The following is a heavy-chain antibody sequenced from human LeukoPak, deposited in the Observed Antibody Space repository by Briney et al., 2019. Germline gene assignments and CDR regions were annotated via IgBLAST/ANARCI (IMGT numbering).Heavy chain of an antibody. Sequence: SETLSLTCTVSGGSISSYYWSWIRQPPGKGREWIGYIYSSGSTNYNPSLKSRVTISVDTSKKQFSLKLSSVTVADTALYYCARTYSSSSNFDYWGQGTLVTVSS. V-gene: IGHV4-4*09. CDR3: ARTYSSSSNFDY. CDR1: GGSISSYY. D-gene: IGHD6-13*01. J-gene: IGHJ4*02. CDR2: IYSSGST.